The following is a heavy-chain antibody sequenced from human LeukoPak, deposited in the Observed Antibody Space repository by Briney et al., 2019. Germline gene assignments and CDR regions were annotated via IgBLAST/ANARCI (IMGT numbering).Heavy chain of an antibody. CDR2: IYHSGST. J-gene: IGHJ4*02. Sequence: PSQTLSLTCTVSGGSISSGGYYWSWIRQPPGKGLEWIGYIYHSGSTYYNPSLKSRVTISVDRSKNQFSLKLSSVTAADTAVYYCARKSSSWYDFDYWGQGTLVTVSS. V-gene: IGHV4-30-2*01. CDR3: ARKSSSWYDFDY. D-gene: IGHD6-13*01. CDR1: GGSISSGGYY.